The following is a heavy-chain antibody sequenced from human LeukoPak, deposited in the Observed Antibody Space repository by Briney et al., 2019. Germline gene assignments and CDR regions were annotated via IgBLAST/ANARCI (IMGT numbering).Heavy chain of an antibody. CDR3: ARLPTTVTTLTNFHYYYMDV. D-gene: IGHD4-11*01. V-gene: IGHV5-51*01. Sequence: ESLKISCKGSGYSFTSYWIGWVRQMPGKGLEWMGIIYPGDSDTRYSPSFQGQVTISADKSISTAYLQWSSLKASDTAIYYCARLPTTVTTLTNFHYYYMDVWGKGTTVTVSS. CDR2: IYPGDSDT. CDR1: GYSFTSYW. J-gene: IGHJ6*03.